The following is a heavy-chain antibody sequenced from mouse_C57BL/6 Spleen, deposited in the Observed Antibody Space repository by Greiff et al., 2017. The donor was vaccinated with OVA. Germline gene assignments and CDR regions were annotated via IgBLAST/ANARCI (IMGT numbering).Heavy chain of an antibody. Sequence: QVQLQQSGAELVKPGASVKLSCKASGFTFTSSWMHWVKQRPGQGLEWIGYINPSSGYTKYNQKFKDKATLTADKSSSTAYMQLSSLTYEDSAIYYCARITAHVDYWGQGTTLTVSS. CDR1: GFTFTSSW. CDR3: ARITAHVDY. CDR2: INPSSGYT. D-gene: IGHD1-1*01. J-gene: IGHJ2*01. V-gene: IGHV1-7*01.